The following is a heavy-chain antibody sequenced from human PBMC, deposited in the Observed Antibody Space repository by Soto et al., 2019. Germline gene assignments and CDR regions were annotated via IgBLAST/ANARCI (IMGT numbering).Heavy chain of an antibody. J-gene: IGHJ5*02. CDR1: GGSISSGGYY. V-gene: IGHV4-31*03. CDR2: LYYSWST. D-gene: IGHD6-6*01. CDR3: SRGPFSSSWSRFDP. Sequence: PSETLSPTCTVSGGSISSGGYYLSWTRQHPGRGLEWIGYLYYSWSTYYNPSIHSRVSIPVDTTQNKFYLKLPSVTAAATSVYHCSRGPFSSSWSRFDPWGRGTLVTLPS.